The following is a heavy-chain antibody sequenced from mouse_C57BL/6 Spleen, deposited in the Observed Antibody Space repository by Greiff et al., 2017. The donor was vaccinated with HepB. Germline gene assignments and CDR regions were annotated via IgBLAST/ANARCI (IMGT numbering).Heavy chain of an antibody. D-gene: IGHD2-4*01. CDR2: ISSGSSTI. CDR1: GFTFSDYG. Sequence: EVKLQESGGGLVKPGGSLKLSCAASGFTFSDYGMHWVRQAPEKGLEWVAYISSGSSTIYYADTVKGRFTISRDNAKNTLFLQMTSLRSEDTAMYYCASLYDYDFDYWGQGTTLTVSS. CDR3: ASLYDYDFDY. J-gene: IGHJ2*01. V-gene: IGHV5-17*01.